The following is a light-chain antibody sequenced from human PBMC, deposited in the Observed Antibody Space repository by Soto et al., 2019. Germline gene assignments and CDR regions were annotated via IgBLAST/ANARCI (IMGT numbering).Light chain of an antibody. CDR3: QQYGGAPRYT. CDR2: GAS. V-gene: IGKV3-20*01. Sequence: EIVLTQSPGTLSLSPGERATLFCRASQSIATSQLAWYQQKPGQAPRLLIGASTRATGIPDRFSDSGSGTDFTLTISRLEPEDFAVYYCQQYGGAPRYTFGQGTKLEVK. J-gene: IGKJ2*01. CDR1: QSIATSQ.